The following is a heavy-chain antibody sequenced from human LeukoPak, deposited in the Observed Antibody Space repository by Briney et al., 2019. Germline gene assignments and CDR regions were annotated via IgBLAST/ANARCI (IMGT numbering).Heavy chain of an antibody. Sequence: GGSLRLSCAASGFTISNYWMSWARQAPGKGLEWVANIKQDGSEKKYVDSVEGRFSISRDNAKNSLYLQIYTLRVEDTAGYYCARWYGGSGSWVLDVWGQGTTVTVSS. J-gene: IGHJ6*02. CDR3: ARWYGGSGSWVLDV. V-gene: IGHV3-7*04. D-gene: IGHD3-10*01. CDR1: GFTISNYW. CDR2: IKQDGSEK.